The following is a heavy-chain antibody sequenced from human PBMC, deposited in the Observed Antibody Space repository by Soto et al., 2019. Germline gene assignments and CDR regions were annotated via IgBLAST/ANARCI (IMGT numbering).Heavy chain of an antibody. Sequence: XSVKVSCKASGSTFTRYAMHWVRQAPGQRLEWMXWINAXNGNPKYSQKXXRRVTITXXKSASTAYMELSSMRSEDTAVYYCARDKATSDVWGQGTTVTVSS. V-gene: IGHV1-3*01. CDR2: INAXNGNP. CDR1: GSTFTRYA. CDR3: ARDKATSDV. J-gene: IGHJ6*01.